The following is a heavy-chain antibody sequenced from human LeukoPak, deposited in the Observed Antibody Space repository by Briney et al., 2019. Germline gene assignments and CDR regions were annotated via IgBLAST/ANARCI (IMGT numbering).Heavy chain of an antibody. V-gene: IGHV1-69*13. D-gene: IGHD3-3*01. Sequence: ASVKVSCKASGGTFSSYAISWVRQAPGQGLEWMGGIIPIFGTANYAQKFQGRVTITADESTNTAYMELSSLRSEDTAVYYCARSPDVVIIRNAFDIWGQGTMVTVSS. J-gene: IGHJ3*02. CDR3: ARSPDVVIIRNAFDI. CDR1: GGTFSSYA. CDR2: IIPIFGTA.